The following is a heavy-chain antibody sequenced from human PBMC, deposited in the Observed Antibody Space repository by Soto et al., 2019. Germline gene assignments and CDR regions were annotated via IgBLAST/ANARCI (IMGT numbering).Heavy chain of an antibody. CDR3: ARDLAAADY. Sequence: QVHLVQSGAEVKKPGASVKVSCKASGYNFINYYIHWVRHAPGQGLEWIGIINPNGGSTNYVQKFRGRVTMARDTSTSTVYMDLSSLRSDDTAVYYCARDLAAADYWGQGTLVTVSS. J-gene: IGHJ4*02. CDR2: INPNGGST. V-gene: IGHV1-46*01. D-gene: IGHD6-13*01. CDR1: GYNFINYY.